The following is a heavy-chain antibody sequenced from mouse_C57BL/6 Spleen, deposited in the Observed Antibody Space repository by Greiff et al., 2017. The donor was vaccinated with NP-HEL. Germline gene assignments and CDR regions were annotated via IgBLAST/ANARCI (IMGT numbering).Heavy chain of an antibody. CDR2: INPNNGGT. CDR3: ARRGAIYYGNYRFAY. CDR1: GYTFTDYN. J-gene: IGHJ3*01. V-gene: IGHV1-18*01. D-gene: IGHD2-1*01. Sequence: EVQLQQSGPELVKPGASVKIPCKASGYTFTDYNMDWVKQSHGKSLEWIGDINPNNGGTIYNQKFKGKATLTVDKSSSTAYMELRSVTSEDTAVYYCARRGAIYYGNYRFAYWGQGTLVTVSA.